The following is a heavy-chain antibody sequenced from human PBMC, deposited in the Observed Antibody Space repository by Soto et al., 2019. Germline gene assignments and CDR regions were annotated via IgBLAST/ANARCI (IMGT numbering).Heavy chain of an antibody. CDR3: ARRTVVTPEDAFDI. J-gene: IGHJ3*02. CDR2: IYYSGST. Sequence: QLQLQESGPGLVKPSETLSLTCTVSGGSISSSSYYWGWIRQPPGKGLEWIGSIYYSGSTYYNPSLKSRVTISVDTSKNQFSLKLSSVTAADTAVYHCARRTVVTPEDAFDIWGQGTMVTVSS. D-gene: IGHD2-21*02. CDR1: GGSISSSSYY. V-gene: IGHV4-39*01.